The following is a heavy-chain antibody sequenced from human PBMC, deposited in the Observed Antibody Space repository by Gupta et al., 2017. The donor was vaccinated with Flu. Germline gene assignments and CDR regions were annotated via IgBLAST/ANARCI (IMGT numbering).Heavy chain of an antibody. J-gene: IGHJ3*01. Sequence: QVQLQESGPGLVTPSETLSLTCSVSGYSIGSGYYWGWVRLPPGKGLEWIGSIYHTGNTIYNPSLRSRVTVSMDTSKNEVSLKLTSVGAADTALYYCARDPGGGAYCGGDCTGSFDVWGQGTRVTVSS. V-gene: IGHV4-38-2*02. CDR1: GYSIGSGYY. CDR3: ARDPGGGAYCGGDCTGSFDV. CDR2: IYHTGNT. D-gene: IGHD2-21*02.